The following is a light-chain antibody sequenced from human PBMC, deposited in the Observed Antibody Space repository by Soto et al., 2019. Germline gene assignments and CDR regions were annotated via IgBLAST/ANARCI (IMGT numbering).Light chain of an antibody. J-gene: IGKJ1*01. CDR3: QKYDRAPT. Sequence: DIQLTQSPSSLSASVGDRVTITCRASQGISNSLAWYQQKPGKVPKLLIYAASTLQSGVPSRFSGSVSGTDFTLTISSLQPEDVATYYCQKYDRAPTFGPGTKVET. CDR1: QGISNS. V-gene: IGKV1-27*01. CDR2: AAS.